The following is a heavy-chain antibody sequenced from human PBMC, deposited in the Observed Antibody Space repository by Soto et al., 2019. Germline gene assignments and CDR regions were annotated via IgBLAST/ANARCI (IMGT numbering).Heavy chain of an antibody. CDR1: GFTFSSYA. J-gene: IGHJ4*02. CDR3: ATIYCSSTSCYSAVLRFLEWLVYFDY. D-gene: IGHD2-2*02. Sequence: GGSLRLSCAASGFTFSSYAMSWVRQAPGKGLEWVSAISGSGGSTYYADSVKGRFTISRDNSKNTLYLQMNSLRAEDTAVYYCATIYCSSTSCYSAVLRFLEWLVYFDYWGQGTLVTVSS. CDR2: ISGSGGST. V-gene: IGHV3-23*01.